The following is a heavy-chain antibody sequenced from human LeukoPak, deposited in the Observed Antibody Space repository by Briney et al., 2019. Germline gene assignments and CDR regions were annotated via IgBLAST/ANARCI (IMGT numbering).Heavy chain of an antibody. CDR2: IKQDGSEK. D-gene: IGHD2-15*01. J-gene: IGHJ4*02. V-gene: IGHV3-7*01. CDR1: GFTFSSYW. Sequence: GGSLRLFCAASGFTFSSYWMSWVRQAPGKGLEWVANIKQDGSEKYYVDSVKGRFTISRDNAKNSLYLQMNSLRAEDTAVYYCAREDCSGGSCYSDYWGQGTLVTVSS. CDR3: AREDCSGGSCYSDY.